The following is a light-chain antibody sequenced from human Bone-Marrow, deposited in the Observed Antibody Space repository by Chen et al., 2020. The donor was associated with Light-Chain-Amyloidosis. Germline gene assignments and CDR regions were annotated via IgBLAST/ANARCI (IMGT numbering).Light chain of an antibody. J-gene: IGLJ3*02. V-gene: IGLV6-57*01. CDR3: QSYQGSNQGV. Sequence: NYMLTQPHSVSESPGQTVIISCTRSSGSIATNYVQWYQQRPGSSPTPEINEDQQRPSGVPERFSGSIDGASDTSSFTISGLKTEDEADYDWQSYQGSNQGVFGGGTKLTVL. CDR2: EDQ. CDR1: SGSIATNY.